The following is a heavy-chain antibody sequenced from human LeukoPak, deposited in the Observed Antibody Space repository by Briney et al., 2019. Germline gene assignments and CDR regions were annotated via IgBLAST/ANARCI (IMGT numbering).Heavy chain of an antibody. CDR2: INSDGRIT. CDR1: GFTFDDYG. Sequence: GGSLRLSCAASGFTFDDYGLSWVRQAPGKGLVGVSRINSDGRITSYADSVKGRFTISRDNAKNSLYLQMNSLRAEDTAVYYCAELGITMIGGVWGKGTTVTISS. V-gene: IGHV3-74*01. D-gene: IGHD3-10*02. CDR3: AELGITMIGGV. J-gene: IGHJ6*04.